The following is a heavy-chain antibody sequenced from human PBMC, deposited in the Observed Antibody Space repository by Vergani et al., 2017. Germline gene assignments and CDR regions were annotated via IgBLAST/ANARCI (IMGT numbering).Heavy chain of an antibody. CDR1: GFTFSSYG. V-gene: IGHV3-33*01. CDR2: IWYDGSNK. Sequence: QVQLVESGGGLVKPGGSLRLSCAASGFTFSSYGMHWVRQAPGKGLEWVAVIWYDGSNKYYADSVKGRFTISRDNSKNTLYLQMNSLRAEDTAVYYCASTDRYDFWSGYSTDYWGQGTLVTVSS. D-gene: IGHD3-3*01. J-gene: IGHJ4*02. CDR3: ASTDRYDFWSGYSTDY.